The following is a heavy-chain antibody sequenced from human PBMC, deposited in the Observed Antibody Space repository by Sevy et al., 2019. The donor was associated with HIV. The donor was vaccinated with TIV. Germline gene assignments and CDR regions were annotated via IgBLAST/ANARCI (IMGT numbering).Heavy chain of an antibody. Sequence: GGSLRLSCAASGFTFSSYAMHWVRQAPGKGLEWVAVISYDGSNKYYADSVKGRFTISRDNSKNTLYLQMNSLRAEDTAVYYCARAISLRYFDWLLHYYYYYMDVWGKGTTVTVSS. D-gene: IGHD3-9*01. CDR2: ISYDGSNK. CDR3: ARAISLRYFDWLLHYYYYYMDV. CDR1: GFTFSSYA. J-gene: IGHJ6*03. V-gene: IGHV3-30-3*01.